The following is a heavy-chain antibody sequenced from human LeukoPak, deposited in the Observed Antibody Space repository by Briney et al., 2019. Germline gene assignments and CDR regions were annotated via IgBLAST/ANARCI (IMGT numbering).Heavy chain of an antibody. J-gene: IGHJ4*02. CDR2: ISGSYII. D-gene: IGHD6-13*01. CDR3: ARGSRSSWSRYYFDY. V-gene: IGHV3-11*04. Sequence: GGSLRLSCAASGFTFSDYYMSWIRQAPGKGLEWVAYISGSYIIYYADSVKGRFTISRDNAKNSLYLQMNSLRAEDTAVYYCARGSRSSWSRYYFDYWGQGTLVTVSS. CDR1: GFTFSDYY.